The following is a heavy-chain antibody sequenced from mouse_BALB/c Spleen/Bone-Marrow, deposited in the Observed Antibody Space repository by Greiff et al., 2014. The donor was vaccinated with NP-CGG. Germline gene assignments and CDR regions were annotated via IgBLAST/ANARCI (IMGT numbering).Heavy chain of an antibody. Sequence: EVQLVESGGGLVKPGGSLKLSCAASGFAFSSYDMSWVRQTPEKRLEWVAYISHGGGTTXXSXTXXXRFXISRDXAKNTLYLQMSSLKSEDTAIYYCTRHGGYYPYYYAMDYWGQGTSVTVSS. CDR3: TRHGGYYPYYYAMDY. D-gene: IGHD2-3*01. CDR2: ISHGGGTT. CDR1: GFAFSSYD. J-gene: IGHJ4*01. V-gene: IGHV5-12-1*01.